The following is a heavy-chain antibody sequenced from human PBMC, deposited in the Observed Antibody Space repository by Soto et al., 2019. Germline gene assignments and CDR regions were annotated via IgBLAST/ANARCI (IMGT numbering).Heavy chain of an antibody. J-gene: IGHJ5*02. CDR1: GFTLQNYA. D-gene: IGHD3-10*01. Sequence: QLGGSLRLSCTASGFTLQNYAMAWVRQAPGKGLEWVSTLIGGHYGTAYSYSVKGRFTVSRDNSKNCLYLQMNSLGVEDTAMYFCAKGKSTGDIDWFDPWGQGSLVTVSS. CDR2: LIGGHYGT. V-gene: IGHV3-23*01. CDR3: AKGKSTGDIDWFDP.